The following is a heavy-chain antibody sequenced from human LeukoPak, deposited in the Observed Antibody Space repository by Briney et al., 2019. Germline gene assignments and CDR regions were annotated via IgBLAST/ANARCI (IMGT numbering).Heavy chain of an antibody. Sequence: ETLSLTCAVYGGSFSGYYMSWVRQAPGKGLEWVSVIYSGGSTYYADSVKGRFTISRDNSKNTLYLQMNSLRAEDTAVYYCARDQRGNYYSHFDYWGQGTLVTVSS. CDR1: GGSFSGYY. J-gene: IGHJ4*02. V-gene: IGHV3-66*01. CDR2: IYSGGST. D-gene: IGHD1-26*01. CDR3: ARDQRGNYYSHFDY.